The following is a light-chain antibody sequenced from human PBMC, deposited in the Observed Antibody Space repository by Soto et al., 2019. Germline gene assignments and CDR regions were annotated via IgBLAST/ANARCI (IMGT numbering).Light chain of an antibody. CDR2: GAS. V-gene: IGKV3-20*01. CDR3: QQYGSSGT. Sequence: EIVLTHSPGTLSLSPGERSTLSCRASQSVRSNYLAWYQQKPGQAPRLLIYGASNRATGIPDRFSGSGSGTDFTLTISRLEPEDFAVYYCQQYGSSGTFGQGTKVDI. J-gene: IGKJ1*01. CDR1: QSVRSNY.